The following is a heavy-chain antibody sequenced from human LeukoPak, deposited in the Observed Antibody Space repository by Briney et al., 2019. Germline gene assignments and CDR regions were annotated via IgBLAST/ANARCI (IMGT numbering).Heavy chain of an antibody. CDR1: GFTFSDYW. CDR3: ARTVWGSTSYFYSMEV. J-gene: IGHJ6*03. V-gene: IGHV3-7*01. D-gene: IGHD2-2*01. CDR2: IKQDGNEK. Sequence: GGSLRLSCAASGFTFSDYWMSWVRQAPGKGLEWVANIKQDGNEKYFVDSVKGRFTISKNNAKTSLYLQMTSLRAEDTAVYYCARTVWGSTSYFYSMEVWGKGPTVTVPS.